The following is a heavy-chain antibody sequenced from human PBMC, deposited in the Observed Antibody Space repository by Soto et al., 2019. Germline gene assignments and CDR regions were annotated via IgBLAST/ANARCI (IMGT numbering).Heavy chain of an antibody. D-gene: IGHD6-19*01. CDR3: ARGYGPTIAVAGTGYYFDY. J-gene: IGHJ4*02. CDR1: GFTFSDCY. Sequence: PGGSLRLSCAASGFTFSDCYMSWIRQAPGKGLEWVSYMSGSGRTVYYADSVKGRFTISRDNAKNSLYLQMNSLRAEDTALYYCARGYGPTIAVAGTGYYFDYWGQGTPVTVSS. V-gene: IGHV3-11*01. CDR2: MSGSGRTV.